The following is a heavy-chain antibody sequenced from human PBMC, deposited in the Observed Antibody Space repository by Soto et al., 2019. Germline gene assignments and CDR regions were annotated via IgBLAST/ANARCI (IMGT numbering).Heavy chain of an antibody. CDR1: VVSISSGDYY. CDR2: IYYSGST. V-gene: IGHV4-30-4*01. J-gene: IGHJ4*02. D-gene: IGHD5-18*01. Sequence: SETLSLTCTFSVVSISSGDYYCSWIRQPPWKGLEWIGYIYYSGSTYYNPSLKSRVTISVDTSKNQFSLKLSSVTAADTAVYYCARAGTDKDMATGYWGQATLVSVSS. CDR3: ARAGTDKDMATGY.